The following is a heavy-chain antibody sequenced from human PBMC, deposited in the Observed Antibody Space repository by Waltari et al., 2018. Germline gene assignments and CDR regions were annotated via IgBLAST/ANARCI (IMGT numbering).Heavy chain of an antibody. CDR3: ARGNYCSSTSCSRNYYYMDV. J-gene: IGHJ6*03. Sequence: QVQLQESGPGLVKPSETLSLTCTVSGGSISSYYWSWIRQPPGKGLEWLGYIYYSGSTNYNPSLKSRVTISVDTSKNQFSLKLSSVTAADTAVYYCARGNYCSSTSCSRNYYYMDVWGKGTTVTISS. D-gene: IGHD2-2*01. CDR1: GGSISSYY. V-gene: IGHV4-59*01. CDR2: IYYSGST.